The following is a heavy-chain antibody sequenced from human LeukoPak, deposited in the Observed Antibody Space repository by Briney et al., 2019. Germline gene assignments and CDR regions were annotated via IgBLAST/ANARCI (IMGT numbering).Heavy chain of an antibody. D-gene: IGHD3-22*01. V-gene: IGHV3-15*01. CDR2: IKSKSDGGTT. CDR1: GFTFSDAW. Sequence: GGSLRLSCAASGFTFSDAWMSWLRQAPGKGLEWVGRIKSKSDGGTTDCAAPVKGRFTISRDDSKNTLYLQMNSLKTEYTAVYYCTTDWYYYDSSGYYPIFWGQGTLVTVSS. CDR3: TTDWYYYDSSGYYPIF. J-gene: IGHJ4*02.